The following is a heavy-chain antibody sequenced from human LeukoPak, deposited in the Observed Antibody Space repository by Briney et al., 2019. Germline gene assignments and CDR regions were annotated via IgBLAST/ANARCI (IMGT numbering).Heavy chain of an antibody. CDR3: ARHQVPAADHGNYYFDY. CDR2: IYYSGST. CDR1: GGSISSYY. D-gene: IGHD2-2*01. V-gene: IGHV4-59*08. Sequence: KSSETLSLTCTVSGGSISSYYWSWIRQPPGKGLEWIGYIYYSGSTNYNPSLKSRVTISVDTSKNQFSLKLSSVTAADTAVYYCARHQVPAADHGNYYFDYWGQGTLVTVSS. J-gene: IGHJ4*02.